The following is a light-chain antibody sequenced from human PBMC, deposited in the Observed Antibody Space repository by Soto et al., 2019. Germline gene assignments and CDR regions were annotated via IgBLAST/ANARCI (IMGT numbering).Light chain of an antibody. CDR1: QSLSSSF. Sequence: EIVLTQSPGTLSLSPGERAILSCRASQSLSSSFLAWYQQKPGQAPRLLIYSSSNRATGIPDRFSGGGSGTDFNLTISRLEPEDFAVYYCQQYGRSPHTFGEGTKVEIK. J-gene: IGKJ4*01. CDR2: SSS. V-gene: IGKV3-20*01. CDR3: QQYGRSPHT.